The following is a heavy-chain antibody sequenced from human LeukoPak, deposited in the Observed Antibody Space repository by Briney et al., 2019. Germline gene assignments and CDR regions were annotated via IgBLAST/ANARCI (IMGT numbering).Heavy chain of an antibody. D-gene: IGHD2-2*01. CDR2: ISGSGGST. CDR3: AKTPRRGLGYCSSTSCHGFYFDY. Sequence: GGSLRLSCAASGFTFSSYAMSWVRQAPGKGLEWVSAISGSGGSTYYADSVKGRFTVSRDNSKNTLYLQMNSLRAEDTAVYYCAKTPRRGLGYCSSTSCHGFYFDYWGQGTLVTLSS. J-gene: IGHJ4*02. V-gene: IGHV3-23*01. CDR1: GFTFSSYA.